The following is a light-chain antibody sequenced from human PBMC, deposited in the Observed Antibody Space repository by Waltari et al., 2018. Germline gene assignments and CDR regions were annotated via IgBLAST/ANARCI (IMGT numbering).Light chain of an antibody. CDR2: WAS. V-gene: IGKV4-1*01. Sequence: DIVMTQSPDSLAVSLGERATINCKSSQSVLDSSNTKNYLAWYQQKPGQPPKLLIYWASTRESGVLDRFSGSGSGTDVTLTMSSLQAEDVAVYYCQQYYSTQTFGQGTKLEIK. CDR1: QSVLDSSNTKNY. CDR3: QQYYSTQT. J-gene: IGKJ2*01.